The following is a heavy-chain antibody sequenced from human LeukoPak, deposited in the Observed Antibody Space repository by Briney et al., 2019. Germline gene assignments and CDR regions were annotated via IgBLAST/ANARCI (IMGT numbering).Heavy chain of an antibody. V-gene: IGHV3-21*01. Sequence: GGSLRLSCAASGFTFSSYSMNWVRQAPGKGLEWVSSISSSSSYIFYADSVKGRFTISRDNAKNSLYLQMNSLRAEDTAVYYCARAIPMIVDGSSGPFDYWGQGTLVTVSS. D-gene: IGHD3-22*01. CDR1: GFTFSSYS. CDR2: ISSSSSYI. J-gene: IGHJ4*02. CDR3: ARAIPMIVDGSSGPFDY.